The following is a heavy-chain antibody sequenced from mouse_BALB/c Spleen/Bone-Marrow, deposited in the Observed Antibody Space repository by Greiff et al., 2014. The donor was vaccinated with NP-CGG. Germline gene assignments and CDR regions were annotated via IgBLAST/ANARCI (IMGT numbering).Heavy chain of an antibody. V-gene: IGHV1-7*01. D-gene: IGHD4-1*01. J-gene: IGHJ4*01. CDR3: ARGSWEAMDY. CDR1: GYTFTSYW. CDR2: INPRIGYT. Sequence: VQLQESGAELAKPGASVKMSCKASGYTFTSYWMHWVKQRPGQGLEWIGYINPRIGYTEYSQKFKDKATLTADKSSSTAYMQLSSLTSEDSAVYYCARGSWEAMDYWGQGTSFTVSS.